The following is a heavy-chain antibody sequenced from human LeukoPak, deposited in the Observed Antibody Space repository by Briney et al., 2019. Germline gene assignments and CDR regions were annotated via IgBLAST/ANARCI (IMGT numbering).Heavy chain of an antibody. J-gene: IGHJ5*02. CDR3: ARTLSSSAYNWFDP. D-gene: IGHD6-6*01. V-gene: IGHV3-7*02. CDR2: IKHDGSEK. Sequence: GGSLRLSCAASGFNFSFYWMSWVRQAPGRGLEWVANIKHDGSEKYYVDSVKGRFTISRDNAKNSLYLHMNSLRAEDTAVYYCARTLSSSAYNWFDPWGQGTLVTVSS. CDR1: GFNFSFYW.